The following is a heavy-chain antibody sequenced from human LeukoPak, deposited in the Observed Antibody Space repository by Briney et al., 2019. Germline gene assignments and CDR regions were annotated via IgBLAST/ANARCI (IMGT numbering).Heavy chain of an antibody. V-gene: IGHV3-30*02. J-gene: IGHJ4*02. CDR3: AKDRGVYSGSWYYFDY. CDR2: IRYDGSNK. Sequence: PGGSLRLSCAASGFTFSSYGMHWVRQAPGKGLEWVAFIRYDGSNKYYADSVKGRFTISRDNSKNTLYLQMNSLRAEDTAVYYCAKDRGVYSGSWYYFDYWGQGTLVTVSS. D-gene: IGHD6-13*01. CDR1: GFTFSSYG.